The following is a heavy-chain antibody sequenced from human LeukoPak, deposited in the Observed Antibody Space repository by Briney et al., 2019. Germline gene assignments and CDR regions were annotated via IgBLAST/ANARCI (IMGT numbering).Heavy chain of an antibody. D-gene: IGHD4-11*01. CDR2: INHSGST. CDR3: ARGRGTTVTTPNWFDP. Sequence: SETLSLTCAVYGGSFSDYYWSWIRQPPGKGLEWIGEINHSGSTNYNPSLTRRVTTSIDTSNNQFSLRLSSVTAADTAVYYCARGRGTTVTTPNWFDPWGQGTLVTVSS. V-gene: IGHV4-34*01. CDR1: GGSFSDYY. J-gene: IGHJ5*02.